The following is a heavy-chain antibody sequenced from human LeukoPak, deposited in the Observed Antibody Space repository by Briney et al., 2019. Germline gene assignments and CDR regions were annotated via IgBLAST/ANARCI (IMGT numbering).Heavy chain of an antibody. D-gene: IGHD6-13*01. CDR2: IYPGDSDT. CDR3: ARLGTLNTGPDSSQNQLFFFYGMDV. CDR1: GYSFTSYW. V-gene: IGHV5-51*01. J-gene: IGHJ6*01. Sequence: GESLKISCKGSGYSFTSYWIGWVRQMPGKGLEWMGIIYPGDSDTRYSPSFQGQVTISADNSISTAYLQWSSLKASDTSMYYRARLGTLNTGPDSSQNQLFFFYGMDVWGQGTTVTVSS.